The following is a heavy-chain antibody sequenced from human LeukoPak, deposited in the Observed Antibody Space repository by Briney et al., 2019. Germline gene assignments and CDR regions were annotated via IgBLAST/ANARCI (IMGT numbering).Heavy chain of an antibody. Sequence: PSETLSLTCTVSGGSISSYYWSWIRQPPGKGLEWIGYIYYSGSTNYNPSLKSRVTISVDTSKNQFSLKLSSVTAADTAVYYCAREVVRGVLYYFDYWGQGTLVTVSP. J-gene: IGHJ4*02. D-gene: IGHD3-10*01. CDR3: AREVVRGVLYYFDY. CDR1: GGSISSYY. V-gene: IGHV4-59*01. CDR2: IYYSGST.